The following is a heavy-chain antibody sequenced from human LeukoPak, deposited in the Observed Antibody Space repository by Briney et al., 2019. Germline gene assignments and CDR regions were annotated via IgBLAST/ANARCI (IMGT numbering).Heavy chain of an antibody. D-gene: IGHD2-21*02. CDR3: ARDQVKRLAYCGGDCYPK. J-gene: IGHJ4*02. Sequence: GGSLRLSCAASGFTFSSYAMSWARQAPGKGLEWVSAISGSGGSTYYADSVKGRFTISRDNAKNSLYLQMNSLRAEDTAVYYCARDQVKRLAYCGGDCYPKWGQGTLVTVSS. CDR2: ISGSGGST. V-gene: IGHV3-23*01. CDR1: GFTFSSYA.